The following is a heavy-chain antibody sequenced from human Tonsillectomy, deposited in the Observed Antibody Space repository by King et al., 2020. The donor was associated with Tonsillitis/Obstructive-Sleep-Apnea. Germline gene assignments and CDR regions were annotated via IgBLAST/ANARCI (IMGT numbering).Heavy chain of an antibody. CDR3: ARGVGGGEWYPYYYYGMDV. D-gene: IGHD2-21*01. J-gene: IGHJ6*02. CDR2: ISYDGRNK. Sequence: QVQLVESGGGVVQPGRSLRLSCAASGFTFRNYAMHWVRQAPGKGLEWVALISYDGRNKDYVDSVKGRFSISRDNSKNTQYLQMNSLRAEDTAVYYCARGVGGGEWYPYYYYGMDVWGQGTTVTVSS. CDR1: GFTFRNYA. V-gene: IGHV3-30*04.